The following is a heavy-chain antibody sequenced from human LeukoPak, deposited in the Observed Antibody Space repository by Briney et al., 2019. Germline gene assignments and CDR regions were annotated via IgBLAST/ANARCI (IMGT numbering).Heavy chain of an antibody. J-gene: IGHJ6*02. CDR2: INSSGSI. V-gene: IGHV4-34*01. D-gene: IGHD3-9*01. CDR3: AMYYDILTGYYMGVSENYYYYGMDV. Sequence: SETLSLTCAVYGGSFSGYYWSWIRQPPGKGPEWIGEINSSGSINYNPSLKSRVTISVDMSKNQFSLKLASVTAADTAVYYCAMYYDILTGYYMGVSENYYYYGMDVWGQGTTVTVSS. CDR1: GGSFSGYY.